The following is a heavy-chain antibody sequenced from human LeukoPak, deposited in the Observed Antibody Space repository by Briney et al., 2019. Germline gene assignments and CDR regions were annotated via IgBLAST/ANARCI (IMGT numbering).Heavy chain of an antibody. Sequence: ASVKVSCKASGYTFTGYYMHWVRQAPGQGLEWMGWINPNSGGTDYAQKFQGRVTMTRDTSISTAYMELSRLRSDDTAVYYCARGISTVTPFDYWGQGTLVTVSS. CDR3: ARGISTVTPFDY. CDR1: GYTFTGYY. CDR2: INPNSGGT. D-gene: IGHD4-17*01. V-gene: IGHV1-2*02. J-gene: IGHJ4*02.